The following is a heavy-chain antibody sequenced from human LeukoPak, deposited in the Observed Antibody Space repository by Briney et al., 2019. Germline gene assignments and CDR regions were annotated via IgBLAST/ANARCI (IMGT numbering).Heavy chain of an antibody. Sequence: ASVKVSCKASGYTFTGYYMHWVRQVPGQGPEWMGWINPNSGGTNYAQKFQGRVTMTRDTSISTAYMELSRLRSDDTAVYYCARSPEIAARPRYWGQGTLVTVSS. V-gene: IGHV1-2*02. CDR2: INPNSGGT. J-gene: IGHJ4*02. CDR1: GYTFTGYY. D-gene: IGHD6-6*01. CDR3: ARSPEIAARPRY.